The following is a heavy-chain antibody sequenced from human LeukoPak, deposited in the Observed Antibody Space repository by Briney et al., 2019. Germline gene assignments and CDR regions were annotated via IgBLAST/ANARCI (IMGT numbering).Heavy chain of an antibody. CDR2: ISYDGSNK. V-gene: IGHV3-30*18. J-gene: IGHJ4*02. CDR3: AKGQWLERDFDY. Sequence: GSLRLSCAASGFTFSSYGMHWVRQAPGKGLEWVAVISYDGSNKYYADSVKGRFTISRDNSKNTLYLQMNSLRAEDTAVYYCAKGQWLERDFDYWGQGTLVTVSS. CDR1: GFTFSSYG. D-gene: IGHD6-19*01.